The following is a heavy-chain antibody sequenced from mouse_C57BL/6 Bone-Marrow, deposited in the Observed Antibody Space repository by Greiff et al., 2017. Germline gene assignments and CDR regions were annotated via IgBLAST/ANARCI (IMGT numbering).Heavy chain of an antibody. CDR1: GYTFTDYY. CDR2: INPYNGGT. Sequence: VQLQQSGPVLVKPGASVKMSCKASGYTFTDYYMNWVKQSHGKSLEWIGVINPYNGGTSYNQKFKGKATLTVDKSSSTAYMELNSLTSEYSAVYYCARPLYYYGSGDVAYWGQGALVTVSA. D-gene: IGHD1-1*01. CDR3: ARPLYYYGSGDVAY. V-gene: IGHV1-19*01. J-gene: IGHJ3*01.